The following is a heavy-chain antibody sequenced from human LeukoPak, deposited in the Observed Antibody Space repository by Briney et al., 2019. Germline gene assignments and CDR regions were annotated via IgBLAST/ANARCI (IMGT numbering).Heavy chain of an antibody. J-gene: IGHJ6*02. CDR3: ARDDWQYQLLSAINGMDV. V-gene: IGHV3-9*01. D-gene: IGHD2-2*01. CDR2: FCWKSDNI. CDR1: GFTFANSA. Sequence: PCRSLRISCGASGFTFANSALHWVRPAPGEGLGWVSGFCWKSDNIGYADSVKGRFAISRDNAKNSLYLQMDSLRTEDTALYYCARDDWQYQLLSAINGMDVWGQGTTVTVSS.